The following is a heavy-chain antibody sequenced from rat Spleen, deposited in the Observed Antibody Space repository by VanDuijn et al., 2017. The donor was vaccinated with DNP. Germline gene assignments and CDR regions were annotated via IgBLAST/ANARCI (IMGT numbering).Heavy chain of an antibody. J-gene: IGHJ4*01. V-gene: IGHV5-31*01. CDR2: ITGGGGTT. Sequence: EVQLVESGGALVQPGRSLKLSCAASGFTFSYYWMAWIRQVPGKGLEWIASITGGGGTTSYPDSVKGRFTISRDDAKNTLSLQMNSLRSEDTATYYCAKDRTGGFAMDAWGQGTSVTVSS. D-gene: IGHD4-1*01. CDR1: GFTFSYYW. CDR3: AKDRTGGFAMDA.